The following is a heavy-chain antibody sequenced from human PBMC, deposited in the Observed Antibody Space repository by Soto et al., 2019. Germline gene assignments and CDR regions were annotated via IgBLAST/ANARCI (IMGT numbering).Heavy chain of an antibody. CDR3: ARVLQHYSNYVRWFDP. J-gene: IGHJ5*02. Sequence: ASVKVSCKASGYTFTSYGISWVRQAPGQGLEWMGWISAYNGNTNYAQKLQGRVTMTTDTSTSTAYMELRSLRSDDTAVYYCARVLQHYSNYVRWFDPWGQGPLVTVSS. D-gene: IGHD4-4*01. CDR2: ISAYNGNT. CDR1: GYTFTSYG. V-gene: IGHV1-18*01.